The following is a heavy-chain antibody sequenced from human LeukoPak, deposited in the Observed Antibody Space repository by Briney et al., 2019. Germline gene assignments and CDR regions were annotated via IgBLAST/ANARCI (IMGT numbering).Heavy chain of an antibody. V-gene: IGHV4-59*12. CDR2: IYYSGST. D-gene: IGHD3-9*01. J-gene: IGHJ4*02. Sequence: SETLSLTCTVSGGSISSYYWSWIRQPPGKGLEWIGYIYYSGSTNYNPSLKSRVTISVDTSKNQFSLKLSSVTAADTAVYYCARSADILTGYYGVQDYWGQGTLVTVSS. CDR3: ARSADILTGYYGVQDY. CDR1: GGSISSYY.